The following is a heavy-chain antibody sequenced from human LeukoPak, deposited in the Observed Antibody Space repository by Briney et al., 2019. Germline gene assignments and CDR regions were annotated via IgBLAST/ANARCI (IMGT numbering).Heavy chain of an antibody. Sequence: ASVKVSCKASGYTFTGYYMHWVRQAPGQGLEWMGWINPNSGGTNYAQKFQGRVTMTRDTSISTAYMELRSLRSDDTAVYYCARGNNYDSSGYYDYWGQGTLVTVSS. CDR2: INPNSGGT. D-gene: IGHD3-22*01. CDR3: ARGNNYDSSGYYDY. J-gene: IGHJ4*02. CDR1: GYTFTGYY. V-gene: IGHV1-2*02.